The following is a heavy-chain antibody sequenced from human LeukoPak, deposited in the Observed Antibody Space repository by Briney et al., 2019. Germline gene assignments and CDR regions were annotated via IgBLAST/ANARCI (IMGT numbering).Heavy chain of an antibody. J-gene: IGHJ4*02. CDR1: GGTFSSYA. V-gene: IGHV1-69*13. CDR3: AKCNGGSCYHSDDY. Sequence: SVKVSCKASGGTFSSYAISWVRQAPGQGLEWMGGIIPIFGTANYAQKFQGRVTITADGSTSTAYMELSSLRSEDTAVYYCAKCNGGSCYHSDDYWGQGTLVTVSS. D-gene: IGHD2-15*01. CDR2: IIPIFGTA.